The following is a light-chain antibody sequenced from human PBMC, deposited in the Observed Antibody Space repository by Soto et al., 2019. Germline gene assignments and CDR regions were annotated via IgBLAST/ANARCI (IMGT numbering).Light chain of an antibody. Sequence: VMTQSPSALSVSPVERATLSGRASQSVSNDLAWYQQKPGQAPRLLIYGASTRATGIPARFSGSGSGTEFTLTISSLQSEDVAVYYCQQYNDWPPITFGQGTRLEIK. V-gene: IGKV3-15*01. CDR1: QSVSND. CDR3: QQYNDWPPIT. J-gene: IGKJ5*01. CDR2: GAS.